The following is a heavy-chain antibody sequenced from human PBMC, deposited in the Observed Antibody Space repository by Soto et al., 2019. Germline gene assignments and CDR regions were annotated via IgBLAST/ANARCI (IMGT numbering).Heavy chain of an antibody. J-gene: IGHJ4*02. V-gene: IGHV3-23*01. Sequence: EVQLLESGGGLVQPGGSLRLSCAASGFTFSSYAMSWVRQAPGKGLEWVSAISGSGGSTYYADSVKGRFTISRDNSKNALYLKMNSLRAEDTAVYYCAKDPRAWDYGDYALNYWGQGTLVTVSS. CDR1: GFTFSSYA. CDR2: ISGSGGST. CDR3: AKDPRAWDYGDYALNY. D-gene: IGHD4-17*01.